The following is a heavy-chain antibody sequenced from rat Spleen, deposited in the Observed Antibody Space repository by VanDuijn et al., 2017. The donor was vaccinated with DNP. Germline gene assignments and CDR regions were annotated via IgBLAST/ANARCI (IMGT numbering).Heavy chain of an antibody. CDR3: EKHLDV. Sequence: EVQLVESGGGLVQPGRSLKLSCVASGFTFSNYWMYWIRQAPGKGLEWIASIKTNGGGTYYPDSVKGRFTISRDNAENTIYLQMNSLRSEDTATYYCEKHLDVWGQGTSVIVSS. CDR2: IKTNGGGT. J-gene: IGHJ4*01. V-gene: IGHV5-58*01. CDR1: GFTFSNYW.